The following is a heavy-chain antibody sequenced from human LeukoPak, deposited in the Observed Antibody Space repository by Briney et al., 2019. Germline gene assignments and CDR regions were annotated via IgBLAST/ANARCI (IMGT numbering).Heavy chain of an antibody. CDR3: ASEKTRTYYYDSSGYSTDAFDI. J-gene: IGHJ3*02. V-gene: IGHV1-69*06. CDR2: IIPIFGTA. D-gene: IGHD3-22*01. CDR1: GGTFSSYA. Sequence: SVKVSCKASGGTFSSYAISWVRQAPGQGLEWMGGIIPIFGTANYAQKFQGRVTITADKSTSTAYMELSSLRSEDTAVYYCASEKTRTYYYDSSGYSTDAFDIWGQGTMVTVSS.